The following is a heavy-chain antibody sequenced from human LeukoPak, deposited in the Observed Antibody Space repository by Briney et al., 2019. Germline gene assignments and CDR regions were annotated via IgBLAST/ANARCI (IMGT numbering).Heavy chain of an antibody. D-gene: IGHD3-16*01. CDR2: ISSSSSSSTI. V-gene: IGHV3-48*01. J-gene: IGHJ6*03. Sequence: PGGSLRLSCAASGFTFSSYAMSWVRQAPGKGLEWVSYISSSSSSSTIYYADSVKGRFTISRDNAKNSLYLQMNSLRAEDTAVYYCAREFGYYMDVWGKGTTVTVSS. CDR1: GFTFSSYA. CDR3: AREFGYYMDV.